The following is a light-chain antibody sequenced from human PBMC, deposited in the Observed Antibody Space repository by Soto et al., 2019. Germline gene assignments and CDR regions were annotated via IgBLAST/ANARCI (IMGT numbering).Light chain of an antibody. Sequence: DIQMTQSPSTLSASVGDRVTITCRASQSISSWLAWYQQKPGKAPKLLIYKASSLESGVPSRFSGSGSGTEFTLTISSLQPDAFATYYCQQYKSYSTFGGGTKVEIK. CDR2: KAS. V-gene: IGKV1-5*03. CDR1: QSISSW. J-gene: IGKJ4*01. CDR3: QQYKSYST.